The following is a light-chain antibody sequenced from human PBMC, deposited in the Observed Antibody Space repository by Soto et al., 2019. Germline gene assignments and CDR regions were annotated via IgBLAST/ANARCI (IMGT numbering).Light chain of an antibody. Sequence: DNQMTQSPSSLSASVGDRVTITCRASQSISTHLNWYQQKPGKAPNLLIYAASSLQSGVPSRFSGSGSGTDFTLTISSLQPEDFATYYCQQSYTTPLFTFGPGTKVDIK. CDR3: QQSYTTPLFT. J-gene: IGKJ3*01. CDR1: QSISTH. CDR2: AAS. V-gene: IGKV1-39*01.